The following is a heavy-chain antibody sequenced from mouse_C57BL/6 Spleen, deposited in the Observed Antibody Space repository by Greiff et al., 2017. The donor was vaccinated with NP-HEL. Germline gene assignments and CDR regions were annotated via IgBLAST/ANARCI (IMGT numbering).Heavy chain of an antibody. CDR1: GYSITSGYD. V-gene: IGHV3-1*01. CDR2: ISYSGST. Sequence: EVQLQQSGPGMVKPSQSLSLTCTVTGYSITSGYDWHWIRHFPGNKLEWMGYISYSGSTNYNPSLKSRISITHDTSKNHFFLKLNSVTTEDTATYYCARGTSDWAFDYWGQGTTLTVSS. CDR3: ARGTSDWAFDY. J-gene: IGHJ2*01. D-gene: IGHD4-1*01.